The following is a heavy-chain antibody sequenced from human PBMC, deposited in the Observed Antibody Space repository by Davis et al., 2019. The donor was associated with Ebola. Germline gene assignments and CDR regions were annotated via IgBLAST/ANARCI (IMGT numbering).Heavy chain of an antibody. J-gene: IGHJ4*02. V-gene: IGHV4-39*01. D-gene: IGHD6-13*01. CDR1: GGSISSSSYY. CDR2: IYYSGST. CDR3: ARHSSSWYGYFDY. Sequence: MPSETLSLTCTVSGGSISSSSYYWGWIRQPPGKGLEWIGRIYYSGSTYYNPSLKSRVTISVDTSKNQFSLKLSSVTAADTAVYYCARHSSSWYGYFDYWGQGTLVTVSS.